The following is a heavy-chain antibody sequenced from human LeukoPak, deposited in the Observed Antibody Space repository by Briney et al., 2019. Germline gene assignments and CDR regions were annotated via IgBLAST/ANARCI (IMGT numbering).Heavy chain of an antibody. CDR3: AKHGSSGWYGIDY. V-gene: IGHV3-23*01. CDR2: ISGSGDNT. Sequence: GGSLRLSCAASRFTFSSYAMSWVRQAPGKGLEWVSGISGSGDNTYYADSVKGRFTISRDNSKNTLYLQMSSLRAEDTAVFYCAKHGSSGWYGIDYWGQGILVTVSS. J-gene: IGHJ4*02. D-gene: IGHD6-19*01. CDR1: RFTFSSYA.